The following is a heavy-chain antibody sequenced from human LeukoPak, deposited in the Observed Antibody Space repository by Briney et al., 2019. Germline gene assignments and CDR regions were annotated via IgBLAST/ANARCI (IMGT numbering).Heavy chain of an antibody. CDR2: IYYSGST. D-gene: IGHD6-19*01. J-gene: IGHJ4*02. V-gene: IGHV4-59*01. CDR3: ARDSSPYSSGWETGFDY. CDR1: GGSISSYY. Sequence: SETLSLTCTVSGGSISSYYWSWLRQPPGKGLEWIGYIYYSGSTNYNPSLKSRVTISVDTSKNQFSLKLSSVTAADTAVYYCARDSSPYSSGWETGFDYWGQGTLVTVSS.